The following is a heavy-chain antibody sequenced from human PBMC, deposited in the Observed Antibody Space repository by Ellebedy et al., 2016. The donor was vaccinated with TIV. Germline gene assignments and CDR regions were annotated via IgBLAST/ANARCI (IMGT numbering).Heavy chain of an antibody. CDR3: ARGYTWNDDPRYYYGLDV. D-gene: IGHD1-1*01. CDR2: ISVYNGNT. Sequence: AASVKVSCKASGYSFTSNGIIWVRQAPGQGLEWMGWISVYNGNTNYAQKFHGRVTMTTDTSTSTAYMDLRSLKSDDTAVYYCARGYTWNDDPRYYYGLDVWGQGTTVTVSS. J-gene: IGHJ6*02. V-gene: IGHV1-18*04. CDR1: GYSFTSNG.